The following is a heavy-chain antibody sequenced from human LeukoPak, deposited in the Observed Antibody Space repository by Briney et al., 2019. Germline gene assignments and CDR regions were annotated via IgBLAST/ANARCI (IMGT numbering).Heavy chain of an antibody. Sequence: SGGSLRLSCAASGFTFSSYAMSWVRQAPGKGLEWVSAISGSGGSTYYADSVKGRFTISRDNSKNTLYLQMNSLRAEDTAVYYCAKDPNYYGSGSYYGFDYWGQGTLVTVSS. V-gene: IGHV3-23*01. CDR2: ISGSGGST. J-gene: IGHJ4*02. D-gene: IGHD3-10*01. CDR3: AKDPNYYGSGSYYGFDY. CDR1: GFTFSSYA.